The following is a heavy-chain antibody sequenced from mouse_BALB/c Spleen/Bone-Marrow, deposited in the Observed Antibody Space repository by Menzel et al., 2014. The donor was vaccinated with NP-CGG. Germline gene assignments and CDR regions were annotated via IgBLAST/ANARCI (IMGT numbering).Heavy chain of an antibody. CDR2: INPSNGGT. J-gene: IGHJ3*01. CDR3: TRGLRAWFAY. D-gene: IGHD3-1*01. V-gene: IGHV1S81*02. CDR1: GYIFTSYY. Sequence: LVESGAELVKPGASVKLSCKASGYIFTSYYMYWVKQRPGQGLEWIGGINPSNGGTNFNEKFKSKATLTVDKSSSTAYMQLSSLTSEDSAVYYCTRGLRAWFAYWGQGTLVTVSA.